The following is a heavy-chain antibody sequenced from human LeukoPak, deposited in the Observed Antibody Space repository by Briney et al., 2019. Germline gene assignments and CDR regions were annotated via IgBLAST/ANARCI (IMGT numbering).Heavy chain of an antibody. CDR1: GFTFDDYA. CDR2: ISWNSGSI. D-gene: IGHD6-13*01. J-gene: IGHJ1*01. V-gene: IGHV3-9*01. CDR3: AKERQTAAATSFQH. Sequence: GGSLRLSCAASGFTFDDYAMHWVRQAPGKGLEWVSGISWNSGSIGYADSVKGRFTISRDNAKNPLYLQMNSLRAEDTALYYCAKERQTAAATSFQHWGQGTLVTASS.